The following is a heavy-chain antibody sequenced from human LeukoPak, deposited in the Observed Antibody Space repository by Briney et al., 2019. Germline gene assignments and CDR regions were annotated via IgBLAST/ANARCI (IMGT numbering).Heavy chain of an antibody. Sequence: ASVKVSCKASGYTFTGYYMHWVRQAPGQGLEWMGWINPNSGGTNYAQKFQGRVTMTRDTSISTAYMELSRLRSDDTAVYYCARELTSNYYYYGMDVWGQGTTVTVSS. CDR3: ARELTSNYYYYGMDV. V-gene: IGHV1-2*02. CDR1: GYTFTGYY. J-gene: IGHJ6*02. CDR2: INPNSGGT.